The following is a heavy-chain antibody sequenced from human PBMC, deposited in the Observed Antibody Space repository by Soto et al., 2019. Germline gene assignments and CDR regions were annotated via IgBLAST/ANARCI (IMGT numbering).Heavy chain of an antibody. D-gene: IGHD1-1*01. Sequence: QVQLVQSGAEVKRPGSSVKVSCQASGVTFSSYTISWVRQAPGRGLEWMGRIIPVIGVTNYAQKFQGRLTITADKSTSTAYMELSSLRSEDTARYYCAREGIINWDNWFDPWGQGTLVTVSS. CDR3: AREGIINWDNWFDP. V-gene: IGHV1-69*08. J-gene: IGHJ5*02. CDR1: GVTFSSYT. CDR2: IIPVIGVT.